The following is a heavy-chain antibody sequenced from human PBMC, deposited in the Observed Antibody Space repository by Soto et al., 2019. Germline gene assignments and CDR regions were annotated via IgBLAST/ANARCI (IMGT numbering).Heavy chain of an antibody. CDR1: GGSFSGYY. J-gene: IGHJ4*02. CDR2: INHSGST. CDR3: ARGLRDYVWWSYRSRDY. D-gene: IGHD3-16*02. V-gene: IGHV4-34*01. Sequence: QVQLQQWGAGLLKPSETLSLTCAVYGGSFSGYYWSWTRQPQGKGLEWIGEINHSGSTNYNPSLKSRVTISVDTSKNQFSLKLSSVTAADTAVYYCARGLRDYVWWSYRSRDYWGQGTLVTVSS.